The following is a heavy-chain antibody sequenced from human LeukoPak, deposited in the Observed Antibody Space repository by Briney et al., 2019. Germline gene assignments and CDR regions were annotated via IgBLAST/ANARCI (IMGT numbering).Heavy chain of an antibody. Sequence: GGSLRLSCAASGFTFSSYEMNWVRQAPGKGLEWISYISSSGSSISYADSVKGRFTISRDNAKNSLNLQMNSLRAEDTAVYYCARDRLFGNLPDYWGQGTLVTVSS. J-gene: IGHJ4*02. CDR3: ARDRLFGNLPDY. V-gene: IGHV3-48*03. CDR2: ISSSGSSI. CDR1: GFTFSSYE. D-gene: IGHD1-7*01.